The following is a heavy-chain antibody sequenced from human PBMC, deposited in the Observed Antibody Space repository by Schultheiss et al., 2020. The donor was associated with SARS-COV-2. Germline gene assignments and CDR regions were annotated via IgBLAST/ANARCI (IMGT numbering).Heavy chain of an antibody. CDR2: ISAYNGNT. V-gene: IGHV1-18*01. D-gene: IGHD5-18*01. J-gene: IGHJ6*02. CDR1: GGTFTSYG. Sequence: ASVKVSCKASGGTFTSYGITWVRQAPGQGLEWMGWISAYNGNTNYAQKLQGRVTMTTDTSTSTAYMELRSLRADDTAVYYCARGRYTYGFFGAASNYYGLDVWGQGTTVTVSS. CDR3: ARGRYTYGFFGAASNYYGLDV.